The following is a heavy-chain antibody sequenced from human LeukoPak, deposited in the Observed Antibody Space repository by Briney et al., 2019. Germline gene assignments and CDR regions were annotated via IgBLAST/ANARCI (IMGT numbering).Heavy chain of an antibody. D-gene: IGHD5-24*01. V-gene: IGHV4-39*01. CDR1: GSSISSGNYY. Sequence: SETLSLTCTVSGSSISSGNYYWGWIRQPPGKGLEWIGNIYYSGSTYCNPSLKSRVTISVDTSKNQFSLKLSSVTAADTAVYFCASSPRMATSHFDYWGQGTLVTVSS. CDR3: ASSPRMATSHFDY. CDR2: IYYSGST. J-gene: IGHJ4*02.